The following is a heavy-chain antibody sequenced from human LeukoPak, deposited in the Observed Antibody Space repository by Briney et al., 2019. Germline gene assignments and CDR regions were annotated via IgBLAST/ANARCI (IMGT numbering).Heavy chain of an antibody. D-gene: IGHD3-22*01. CDR3: ARSPMNRYYYDSSGYYPKYCFDY. CDR2: IWYDGTNK. Sequence: PGGSLRLSCAASGFTFSSYGMHWVRQAPGRGLEWVAVIWYDGTNKYYADSVKGRFTISRDNSKNTLYLQMNSLRAEDTAVYYCARSPMNRYYYDSSGYYPKYCFDYWGQGTLVTVSS. V-gene: IGHV3-33*01. CDR1: GFTFSSYG. J-gene: IGHJ4*02.